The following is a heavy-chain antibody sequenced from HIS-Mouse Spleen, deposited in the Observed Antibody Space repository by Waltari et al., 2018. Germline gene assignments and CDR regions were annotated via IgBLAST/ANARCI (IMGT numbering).Heavy chain of an antibody. CDR3: ARDQSPMVRGVITYGMDV. Sequence: QLQLQESGPGLVKPSETLSLTCTVSGGSISSSSYYWGWIRQPPGKGLEWIGSIYYSGSTYYNPSLKSRVTISVDTSKNQFSLKLSSVTAADTAVYYCARDQSPMVRGVITYGMDVWGQGTTVTVSS. D-gene: IGHD3-10*01. CDR2: IYYSGST. V-gene: IGHV4-39*07. J-gene: IGHJ6*02. CDR1: GGSISSSSYY.